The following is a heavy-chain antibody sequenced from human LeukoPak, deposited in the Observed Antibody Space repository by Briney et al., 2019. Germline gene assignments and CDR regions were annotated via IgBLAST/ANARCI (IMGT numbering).Heavy chain of an antibody. Sequence: GGSLRLSCAASGFTFNSYSLNWVREAPRKGLEWVSSISSSGRYIYYADSVKGRFTTSRDNAKNSVTLQMNSLRVEDTAAYYCTRDRSRDNAPYDYWGQGALVTVSS. D-gene: IGHD2-21*01. CDR1: GFTFNSYS. V-gene: IGHV3-21*01. J-gene: IGHJ4*02. CDR3: TRDRSRDNAPYDY. CDR2: ISSSGRYI.